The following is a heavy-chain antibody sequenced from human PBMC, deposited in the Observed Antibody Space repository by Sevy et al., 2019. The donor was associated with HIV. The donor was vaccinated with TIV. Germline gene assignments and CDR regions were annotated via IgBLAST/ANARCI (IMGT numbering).Heavy chain of an antibody. D-gene: IGHD3-16*02. CDR2: LPYDGSKE. CDR3: TKDMITFGGIIANSPGGFDI. CDR1: GFRFSSYG. V-gene: IGHV3-30*02. Sequence: GGSLRLSCAASGFRFSSYGMNWVRQAPGKGLEWVAFLPYDGSKEDYAASVKGRFTISRDNSKNTLYLQMNSLGAEDTAVYYCTKDMITFGGIIANSPGGFDIWGQGTMVTVSS. J-gene: IGHJ3*02.